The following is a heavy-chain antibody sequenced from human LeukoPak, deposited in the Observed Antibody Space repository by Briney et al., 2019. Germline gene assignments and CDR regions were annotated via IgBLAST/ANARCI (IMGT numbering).Heavy chain of an antibody. D-gene: IGHD3-10*01. V-gene: IGHV3-30*04. J-gene: IGHJ4*02. Sequence: QAGGSLRLSCAASGFTFSGYAMHWVRQAPGKGLEWVAVISYDGSNKYYADSVKGRFTISRDNSKNTLYLQMNSLRAEDTAVYYCARDLGYYGSGSYYSVFDYWGQGTLVTVSS. CDR3: ARDLGYYGSGSYYSVFDY. CDR1: GFTFSGYA. CDR2: ISYDGSNK.